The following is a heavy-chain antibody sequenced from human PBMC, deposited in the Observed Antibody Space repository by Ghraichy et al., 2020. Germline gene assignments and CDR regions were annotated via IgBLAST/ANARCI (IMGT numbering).Heavy chain of an antibody. CDR3: ARHWLGGRIWFGHPPYYYGMDV. Sequence: SETLSLTCTVSGGSISSYYWSWIRQPPGKGLEWIGYIYYSGSTNYNPSLKSRVTISVDTSKNQFSLKLSSVTAADTAVYYCARHWLGGRIWFGHPPYYYGMDVWGQGTTVTVSS. V-gene: IGHV4-59*08. J-gene: IGHJ6*02. CDR2: IYYSGST. CDR1: GGSISSYY. D-gene: IGHD3-10*01.